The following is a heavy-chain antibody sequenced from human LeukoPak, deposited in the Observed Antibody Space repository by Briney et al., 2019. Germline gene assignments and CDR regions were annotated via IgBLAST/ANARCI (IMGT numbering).Heavy chain of an antibody. D-gene: IGHD2-15*01. CDR2: IYHSGST. J-gene: IGHJ4*02. CDR1: GYSISSGYY. CDR3: AREGCSGGSCYDY. Sequence: SETLSLTCTVSGYSISSGYYWGWIRQPPGKGLEWIGSIYHSGSTYYNPSLKSRVTISVDTSKNQFSLKLSSVTAADTAVYYCAREGCSGGSCYDYWGQGTLVTVSS. V-gene: IGHV4-38-2*02.